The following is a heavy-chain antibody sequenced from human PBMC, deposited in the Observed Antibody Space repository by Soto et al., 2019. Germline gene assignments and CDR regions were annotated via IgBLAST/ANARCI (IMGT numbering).Heavy chain of an antibody. CDR2: VKQDGSEE. CDR3: ARGAFPTWGSYPLDY. D-gene: IGHD3-16*02. Sequence: EVQLVESGGGLVQPGGSLRLSCVASGFTFSVYWMTWVRQAPGKGLEGVANVKQDGSEENYVDSVKGRFTISRDNAKNSVYLQMTSLRAEDTALYYCARGAFPTWGSYPLDYWGQGTLVTVSS. CDR1: GFTFSVYW. V-gene: IGHV3-7*04. J-gene: IGHJ4*02.